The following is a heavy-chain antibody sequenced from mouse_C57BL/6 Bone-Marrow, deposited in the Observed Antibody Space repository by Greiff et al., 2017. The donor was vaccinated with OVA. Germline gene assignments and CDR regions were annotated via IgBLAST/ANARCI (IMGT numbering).Heavy chain of an antibody. CDR3: ARPGTSYAMDY. CDR1: GYSITSGYY. CDR2: ISYDGSN. D-gene: IGHD4-1*01. Sequence: EVHLVESGPGLVKPSQSLSLTCSVTGYSITSGYYWNWIRQFPGNKLEWMGYISYDGSNNYNPSLKNRISITRDTSKNQFFLKLNSVTTEDTATYYCARPGTSYAMDYWGQGTSVTVSS. J-gene: IGHJ4*01. V-gene: IGHV3-6*01.